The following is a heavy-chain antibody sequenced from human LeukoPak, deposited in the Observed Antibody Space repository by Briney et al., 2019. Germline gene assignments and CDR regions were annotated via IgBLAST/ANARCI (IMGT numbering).Heavy chain of an antibody. CDR1: GYTLTELS. V-gene: IGHV1-24*01. J-gene: IGHJ3*02. CDR2: FDPEDGET. Sequence: EASVKVSCKVSGYTLTELSMHWVRQAPGKGLEWMGGFDPEDGETIYAQKFQGRVTMTTDTSTSTAYMELRSLRSDDTAVYYCARKGSGYFGVVFDIWGQGTMVTVSS. D-gene: IGHD3-22*01. CDR3: ARKGSGYFGVVFDI.